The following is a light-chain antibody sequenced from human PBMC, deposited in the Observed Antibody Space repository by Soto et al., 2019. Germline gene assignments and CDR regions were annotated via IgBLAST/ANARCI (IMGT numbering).Light chain of an antibody. Sequence: QSVLTQPPSASGTPGQRVTISCSGSSSNIGSNSVYWYQQLPGTAPKLLIYRNNQRPSGVPDRFSGSKSGTSASLAISGLRSGDGGDYYCAAWDDSLGGVVFGGGTKLTVV. CDR2: RNN. V-gene: IGLV1-47*01. CDR3: AAWDDSLGGVV. CDR1: SSNIGSNS. J-gene: IGLJ2*01.